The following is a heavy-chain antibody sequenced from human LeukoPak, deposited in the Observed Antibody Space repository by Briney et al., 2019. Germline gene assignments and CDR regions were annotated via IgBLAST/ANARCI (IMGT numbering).Heavy chain of an antibody. CDR1: GFPFNDYS. J-gene: IGHJ4*02. Sequence: GGSLRLSCAASGFPFNDYSMNWVRQAPGKGLEWISYIGISSGDTKYADSVKGRFTISGDNAKNSLYLQMNNLRVEDTAVYYCARDHNYAFDNWGQGTLVTVSS. CDR2: IGISSGDT. V-gene: IGHV3-21*05. D-gene: IGHD1-1*01. CDR3: ARDHNYAFDN.